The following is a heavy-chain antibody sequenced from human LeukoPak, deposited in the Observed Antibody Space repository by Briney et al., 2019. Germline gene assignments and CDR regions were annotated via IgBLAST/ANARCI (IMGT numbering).Heavy chain of an antibody. CDR3: ARDPGAGNDY. CDR1: GFIFSSYA. V-gene: IGHV3-7*01. D-gene: IGHD1-1*01. J-gene: IGHJ4*02. CDR2: IDLHGSGK. Sequence: GGSLRLSCAASGFIFSSYAMSWVRQAPGKGLEWVANIDLHGSGKFYVDSVKGRFTVSRDNPENTLYLQMNSLRAEDTAVYYCARDPGAGNDYWGQGNLVIVSS.